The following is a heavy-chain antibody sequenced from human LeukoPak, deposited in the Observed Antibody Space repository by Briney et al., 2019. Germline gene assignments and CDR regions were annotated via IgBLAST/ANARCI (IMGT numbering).Heavy chain of an antibody. V-gene: IGHV1-46*01. CDR2: INPSGGST. J-gene: IGHJ4*02. CDR1: GYTFTIYY. CDR3: ARGYCSGGSCYTIDF. D-gene: IGHD2-15*01. Sequence: GASVKVSCKASGYTFTIYYMHWVRHAPGQGLEWMGIINPSGGSTTYAQKFQGRVTFTRDTSTSTVYMELSSLRSEDTAVYYCARGYCSGGSCYTIDFWGQGTLVSVSS.